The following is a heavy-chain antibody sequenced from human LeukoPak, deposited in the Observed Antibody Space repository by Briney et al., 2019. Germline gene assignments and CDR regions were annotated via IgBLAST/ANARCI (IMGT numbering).Heavy chain of an antibody. V-gene: IGHV4-34*01. Sequence: SETLSLTCAVYGGSFSGHYWSWIRQPPGKGLEWIGEINHSGSTNYNPSLKSRVTISVDTSKNQFSLKLSSVTAEDTAVYYCARADYDFWSGYYDSGFGGGYGMDVWGQGTTVTVSS. CDR2: INHSGST. D-gene: IGHD3-3*01. CDR3: ARADYDFWSGYYDSGFGGGYGMDV. CDR1: GGSFSGHY. J-gene: IGHJ6*02.